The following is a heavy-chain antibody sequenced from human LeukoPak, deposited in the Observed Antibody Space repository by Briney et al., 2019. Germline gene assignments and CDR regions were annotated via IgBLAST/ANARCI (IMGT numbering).Heavy chain of an antibody. V-gene: IGHV1-2*06. J-gene: IGHJ4*02. Sequence: ASVKVSCKASGYTFTGYYMHWVRQAPGQGLEWMGRINPNSGGTNYAQKFQGRVTMTRDTSISTAYMELSRLRSDDTAVYYCARDPGNLAYCGGDCYPNFDYWGQGTLVTVSS. CDR3: ARDPGNLAYCGGDCYPNFDY. CDR1: GYTFTGYY. CDR2: INPNSGGT. D-gene: IGHD2-21*02.